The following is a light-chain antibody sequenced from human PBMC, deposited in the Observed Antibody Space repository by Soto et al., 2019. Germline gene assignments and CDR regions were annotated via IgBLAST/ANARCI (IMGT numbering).Light chain of an antibody. V-gene: IGKV3-20*01. J-gene: IGKJ1*01. CDR1: QSVSSSY. Sequence: EIVLTQSPCTLSLSLGERATLSCRASQSVSSSYLAWYQQKPGQAPRLLIYGASSRATGIPDRFSGSGSGTDFTLTISRLEPEDFAVYYCQQYGSSPRTFGQGTKVDI. CDR2: GAS. CDR3: QQYGSSPRT.